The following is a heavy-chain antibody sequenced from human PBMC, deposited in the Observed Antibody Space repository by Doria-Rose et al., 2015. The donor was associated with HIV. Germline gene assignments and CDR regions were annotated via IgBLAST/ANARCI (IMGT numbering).Heavy chain of an antibody. D-gene: IGHD5-12*01. V-gene: IGHV3-30*04. Sequence: SCVPSGFTLSPFAIHWVRPAPGKGLERVSVILYDGGNQHYADSVKGRFTISRDNSKNTVYLQMDTLRPEDTAVYFCARDEFRGYDIYDGLDVWGQGTTVTVSS. CDR1: GFTLSPFA. J-gene: IGHJ6*02. CDR3: ARDEFRGYDIYDGLDV. CDR2: ILYDGGNQ.